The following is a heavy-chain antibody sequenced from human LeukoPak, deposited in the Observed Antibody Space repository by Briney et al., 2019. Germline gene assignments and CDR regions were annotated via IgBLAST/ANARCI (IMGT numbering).Heavy chain of an antibody. CDR3: ATSQCGSDCYLAGDY. V-gene: IGHV4-61*01. CDR1: GGSVNSGSYY. Sequence: TPSETLSLTCAASGGSVNSGSYYWSWIRQHPGKGLEWIGYIYYTGITNYNPSLKSRVTISVDTSKNQFSLNLNSVTAADTAVYYCATSQCGSDCYLAGDYWGQGTLVTVSS. J-gene: IGHJ4*02. CDR2: IYYTGIT. D-gene: IGHD2-21*02.